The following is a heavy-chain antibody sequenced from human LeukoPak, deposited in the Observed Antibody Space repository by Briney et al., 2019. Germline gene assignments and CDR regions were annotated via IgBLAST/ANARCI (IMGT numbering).Heavy chain of an antibody. J-gene: IGHJ3*02. CDR1: GFTFSSYS. CDR3: ARTPWGSDAFDI. V-gene: IGHV3-21*01. CDR2: ISSSSSYI. Sequence: GGSLRLSCAASGFTFSSYSMNWVRQAPGKGLEWVSSISSSSSYIYYADSVKGRFTISRDNAKDSLYLQMNSLRAEDTAVYYCARTPWGSDAFDIWGQGTMVTVSS. D-gene: IGHD3-16*01.